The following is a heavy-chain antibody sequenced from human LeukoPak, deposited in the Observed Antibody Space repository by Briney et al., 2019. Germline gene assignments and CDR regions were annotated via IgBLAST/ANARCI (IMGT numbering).Heavy chain of an antibody. J-gene: IGHJ6*03. CDR2: INPNSGGT. Sequence: GASVKVSCKASGYTFTGYYMHWVRQAPGQGLEWMGRINPNSGGTNYAQKFQGRVTITTDESTSTAYMELSSLRSEDTAVYYCARAGVVSYSGYDFDYYYYMDVWGKGTTVTVSS. CDR1: GYTFTGYY. D-gene: IGHD5-12*01. V-gene: IGHV1-2*06. CDR3: ARAGVVSYSGYDFDYYYYMDV.